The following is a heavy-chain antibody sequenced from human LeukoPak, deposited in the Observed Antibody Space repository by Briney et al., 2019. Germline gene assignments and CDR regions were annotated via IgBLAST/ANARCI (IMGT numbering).Heavy chain of an antibody. CDR1: GGSFSGYY. V-gene: IGHV4-34*01. CDR2: INHSGST. CDR3: ARLRYKYY. Sequence: SETLSLTCAAYGGSFSGYYWSWIRQPPGKGLEWIGEINHSGSTNYNPSLKSRVTISVDTSKNQFSLKLSSVTAADTAVYYCARLRYKYYWGQGTLVTVSS. J-gene: IGHJ4*02. D-gene: IGHD1-14*01.